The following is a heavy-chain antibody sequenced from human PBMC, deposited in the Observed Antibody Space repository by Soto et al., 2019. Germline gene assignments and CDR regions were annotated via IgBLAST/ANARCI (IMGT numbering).Heavy chain of an antibody. CDR3: AGGSRDI. CDR2: ISHSGST. Sequence: SETLSLTCAVYGGSFSGYYWSWIRQPPGKGLEWIGEISHSGSTNYNPSLKSRVTISVDTSKNQFSLNLNSMTAADTAMYYCAGGSRDIWGQATMVTVSS. J-gene: IGHJ3*02. CDR1: GGSFSGYY. V-gene: IGHV4-34*01.